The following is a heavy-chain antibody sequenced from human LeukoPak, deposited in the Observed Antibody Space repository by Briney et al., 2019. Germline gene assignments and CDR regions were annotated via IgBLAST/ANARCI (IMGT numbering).Heavy chain of an antibody. CDR1: GGSISSGSYY. CDR3: ARRTAMATTYYFDY. Sequence: SETLSLTCTVSGGSISSGSYYWSWIRQPAGKGLEWIGRIYTSGSTNYNPSLKSRVTISVDTSKNQFSLKLSSVTAADTAMYYCARRTAMATTYYFDYWGQGTLVTVSS. D-gene: IGHD5-24*01. CDR2: IYTSGST. J-gene: IGHJ4*02. V-gene: IGHV4-61*02.